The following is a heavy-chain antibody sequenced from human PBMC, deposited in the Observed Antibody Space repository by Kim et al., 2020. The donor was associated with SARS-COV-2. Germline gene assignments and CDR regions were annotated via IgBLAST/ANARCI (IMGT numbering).Heavy chain of an antibody. V-gene: IGHV3-30*18. D-gene: IGHD3-10*01. CDR3: AKGLGSGNDNYYGMDV. CDR1: GFTFRSNG. Sequence: GGSLRLSCAASGFTFRSNGMHWVRQAPGKGLEWVSVIIHDGSSKNYADSVKGRFTISRDNSKNTLYLQMNSLRAEDTAVYDCAKGLGSGNDNYYGMDVWGQGTMVTVSS. CDR2: IIHDGSSK. J-gene: IGHJ6*02.